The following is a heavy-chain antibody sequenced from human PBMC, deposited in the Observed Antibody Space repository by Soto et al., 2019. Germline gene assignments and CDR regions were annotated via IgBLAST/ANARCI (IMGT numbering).Heavy chain of an antibody. J-gene: IGHJ6*02. CDR3: ARGVPYYDILTGYYFRGMDV. D-gene: IGHD3-9*01. CDR2: MNPNSGNT. CDR1: GYTFTSYD. V-gene: IGHV1-8*01. Sequence: ASVKVSCKASGYTFTSYDINWVRQATGQGXEWMGWMNPNSGNTGYAQKFQGRVTMTRNTSISTAYMELSSLRSEDTAVYYCARGVPYYDILTGYYFRGMDVWGQGTTVTVSS.